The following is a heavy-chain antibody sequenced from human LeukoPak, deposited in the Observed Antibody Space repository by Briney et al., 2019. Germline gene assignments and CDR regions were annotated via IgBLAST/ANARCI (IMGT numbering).Heavy chain of an antibody. CDR3: ARGLTLLSWFDP. CDR2: ISAYNGNT. V-gene: IGHV1-18*01. Sequence: ASVKVSCKASGYTFTSYGISWVRQAPGQGLEWMGWISAYNGNTNYAQKFQGWVTMTRDTSISTAYMELSRLRSDDTAVYYCARGLTLLSWFDPWGQGTLVTVSS. J-gene: IGHJ5*02. CDR1: GYTFTSYG.